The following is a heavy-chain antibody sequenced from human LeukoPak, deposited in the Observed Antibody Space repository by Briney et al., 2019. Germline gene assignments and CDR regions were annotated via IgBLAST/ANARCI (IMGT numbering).Heavy chain of an antibody. D-gene: IGHD2-15*01. CDR2: INHSGST. J-gene: IGHJ4*02. CDR3: ARVLGYCSGGSCYAGYFDY. Sequence: PSETLSLTCAVYGGSFSGYYWSWIRQPPGKGLEWIGEINHSGSTNYNPSLKSRVTISVDTSKNQFSLKLSSVTAEDTAVYYCARVLGYCSGGSCYAGYFDYWGQGTLVTVSS. V-gene: IGHV4-34*01. CDR1: GGSFSGYY.